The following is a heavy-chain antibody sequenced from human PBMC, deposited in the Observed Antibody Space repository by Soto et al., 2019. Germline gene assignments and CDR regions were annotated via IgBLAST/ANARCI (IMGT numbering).Heavy chain of an antibody. Sequence: EVQLVESGGGLVQPGGSLRLSCAASGFTFSSYSMNWVRQAPGKGLEWVSYISSTSSTIYFADSVKGRFTISRDNAKTSLYLQMNSLRDEDTAVYYCARESSSYNCFDPWGQGTLVTVSS. V-gene: IGHV3-48*02. CDR1: GFTFSSYS. CDR3: ARESSSYNCFDP. CDR2: ISSTSSTI. D-gene: IGHD6-13*01. J-gene: IGHJ5*02.